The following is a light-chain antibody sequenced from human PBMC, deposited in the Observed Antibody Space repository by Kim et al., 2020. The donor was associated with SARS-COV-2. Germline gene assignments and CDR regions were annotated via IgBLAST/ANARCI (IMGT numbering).Light chain of an antibody. CDR3: QQYGSSSYT. J-gene: IGKJ2*01. Sequence: EIVLTQSPGTLSLSPGERATLSCRASQSVSSSYLAWYQQKPGQAPRLLIYGASRRATSIPDRFSGSGSGTDFTLTISRLEPEDFAVYYCQQYGSSSYTFGQGTKLEI. CDR2: GAS. V-gene: IGKV3-20*01. CDR1: QSVSSSY.